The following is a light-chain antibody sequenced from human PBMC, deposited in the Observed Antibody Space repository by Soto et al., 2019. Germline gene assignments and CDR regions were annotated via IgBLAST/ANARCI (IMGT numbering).Light chain of an antibody. CDR3: HQRSNRLSIT. Sequence: DIVLTQSPATLSLSPGERATLSCRASQSVSRYLAWYQQKPGQAPRLLIYDASNRATGIPARFSGSGSGTDLTLTINRLEAEDFAIYYCHQRSNRLSITFAQGTRLEI. V-gene: IGKV3-11*01. CDR2: DAS. J-gene: IGKJ5*01. CDR1: QSVSRY.